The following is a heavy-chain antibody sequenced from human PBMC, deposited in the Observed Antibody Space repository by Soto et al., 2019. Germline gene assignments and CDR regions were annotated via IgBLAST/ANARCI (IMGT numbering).Heavy chain of an antibody. CDR1: GYTFTSYG. Sequence: QVQLVQSGAEVKKPGASVKVSCKASGYTFTSYGISWVRQAPGQGLEWMGWISAYNGNTNYAQKLEGXVXTXPXSAPSTSHMALRSPRSADTAVYYCARAYGSGSRFDFWAQGTLVTVSS. CDR2: ISAYNGNT. J-gene: IGHJ4*02. CDR3: ARAYGSGSRFDF. V-gene: IGHV1-18*01. D-gene: IGHD3-10*01.